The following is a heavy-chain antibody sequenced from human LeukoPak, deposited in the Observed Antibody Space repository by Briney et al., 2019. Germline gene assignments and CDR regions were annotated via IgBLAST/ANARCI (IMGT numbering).Heavy chain of an antibody. CDR1: GLTFSSYW. CDR3: ARVLRGGWFDP. J-gene: IGHJ5*02. V-gene: IGHV3-7*01. D-gene: IGHD2/OR15-2a*01. Sequence: GGSLRLSCAASGLTFSSYWMSWVRQAPGKGLEWVANIKQDGSEKYYVDSVKGRFTISRDNAKNSLYLQMNSLRAEDTAVYYCARVLRGGWFDPWGQGTLVTVSS. CDR2: IKQDGSEK.